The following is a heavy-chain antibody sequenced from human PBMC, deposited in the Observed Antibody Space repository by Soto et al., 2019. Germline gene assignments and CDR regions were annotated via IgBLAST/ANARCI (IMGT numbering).Heavy chain of an antibody. CDR1: GYTFTRYT. Sequence: ASVKVSCKASGYTFTRYTMNWVRQAPGQRLEWMGWINPDNGNTKSSQRFQDRVIITRDASASTAYMDLSSLRSEDTAVYYCARGIATGQLDPWGQGTLVTVSS. CDR2: INPDNGNT. J-gene: IGHJ5*02. CDR3: ARGIATGQLDP. V-gene: IGHV1-3*01. D-gene: IGHD2-15*01.